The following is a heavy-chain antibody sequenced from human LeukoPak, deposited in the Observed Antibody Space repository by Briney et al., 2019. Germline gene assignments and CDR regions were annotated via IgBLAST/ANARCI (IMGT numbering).Heavy chain of an antibody. D-gene: IGHD3-22*01. J-gene: IGHJ4*02. CDR1: GFTFSSYE. CDR3: ARGCYYDSSGYSDY. V-gene: IGHV3-48*03. Sequence: AGGSLRLSCAASGFTFSSYEMNWVRQAPGKGLEWVSYISSSGSTIYYADSVKGRFTISRDNAKNSLYLQMNSLRAEDTAVYYCARGCYYDSSGYSDYWGQGTLVTVSS. CDR2: ISSSGSTI.